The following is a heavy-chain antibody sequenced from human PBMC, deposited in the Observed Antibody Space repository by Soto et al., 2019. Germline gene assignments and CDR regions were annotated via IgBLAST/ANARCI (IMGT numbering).Heavy chain of an antibody. V-gene: IGHV3-30-3*01. CDR2: ISYDGSNK. CDR3: ASPHYDFWSGYYTGEDYYYYGMDV. D-gene: IGHD3-3*01. CDR1: GFTFSSYA. Sequence: PGGSLRLSCAASGFTFSSYAMHWVRQAPGKGLEWVAVISYDGSNKYYADSVKGRFTISRDNSKNTLYLQMNSLRAEDTAVYYCASPHYDFWSGYYTGEDYYYYGMDVWGQGTTVTVSS. J-gene: IGHJ6*02.